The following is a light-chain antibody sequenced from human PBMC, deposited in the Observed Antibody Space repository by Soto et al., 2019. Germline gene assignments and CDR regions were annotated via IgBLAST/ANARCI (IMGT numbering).Light chain of an antibody. CDR3: SSYTRQSTYI. CDR1: SSDVGAYKY. Sequence: SALTQPASVSGSPGQSITISCTGTSSDVGAYKYVSWFQQYPGKVPKLIIYEVNERPSGVSNRFSASKSGNTASLTISGLQAEDEAEYYCSSYTRQSTYIFGTGTKVTVL. V-gene: IGLV2-14*03. CDR2: EVN. J-gene: IGLJ1*01.